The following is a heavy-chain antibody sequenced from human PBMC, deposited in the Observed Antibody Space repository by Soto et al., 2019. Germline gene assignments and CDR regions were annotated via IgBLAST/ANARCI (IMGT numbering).Heavy chain of an antibody. Sequence: QVQLQESGPGLVKPSQTLSLTCTVSGVSISSGDYYWSWIRQPPGKGLEWIGYIYYSGSTYYNPSLQSRVAISVDTSKNQFSLKLSSVTAADTAVFYCARGIVGYSYRYYYYYDMDVWGQGTTVTVSS. D-gene: IGHD5-18*01. CDR2: IYYSGST. J-gene: IGHJ6*02. CDR1: GVSISSGDYY. CDR3: ARGIVGYSYRYYYYYDMDV. V-gene: IGHV4-30-4*01.